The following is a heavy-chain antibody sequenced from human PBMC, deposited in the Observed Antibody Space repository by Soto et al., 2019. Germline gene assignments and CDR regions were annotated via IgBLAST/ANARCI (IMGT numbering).Heavy chain of an antibody. J-gene: IGHJ4*02. CDR1: GYTFTGYY. CDR2: ITPNSGGT. V-gene: IGHV1-2*02. CDR3: AILGGERGYCSGGSCPFDY. Sequence: QVQLVQSGPEGKKPGASVKVSCKASGYTFTGYYMHWVRQAPGQGLEGMGWITPNSGGTNKAQKFQGRVTMTRDTSISTAYMELSRLRSDDTAVYYCAILGGERGYCSGGSCPFDYWGQGTLVTVSS. D-gene: IGHD2-15*01.